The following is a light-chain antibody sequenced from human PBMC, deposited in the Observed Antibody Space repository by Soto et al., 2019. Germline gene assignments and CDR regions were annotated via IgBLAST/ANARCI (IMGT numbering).Light chain of an antibody. CDR2: WAY. Sequence: DIVMTQSPDSLAVSLGERAPFNCKSSQSILDRSKNKYYLAWYQQKSGQPPKLLIYWAYLRESGVPNGFTGSGSGTDFPLTIRSLHAEDVAGYYCKQYFTSPWTCGQGTNMEI. CDR3: KQYFTSPWT. V-gene: IGKV4-1*01. J-gene: IGKJ1*01. CDR1: QSILDRSKNKYY.